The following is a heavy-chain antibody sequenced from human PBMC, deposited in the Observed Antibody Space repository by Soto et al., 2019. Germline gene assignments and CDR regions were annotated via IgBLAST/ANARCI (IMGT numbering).Heavy chain of an antibody. V-gene: IGHV3-30*18. CDR2: ISYDGSNK. CDR1: GFTFSSYG. CDR3: AKDWSGSYYTFDY. J-gene: IGHJ4*02. D-gene: IGHD1-26*01. Sequence: GGSVRLSXAASGFTFSSYGMHWVRQAPGKGLEWVAVISYDGSNKYYADSVKGRFTISRDNSKNTLYLQMNSLRAEDTAVYYCAKDWSGSYYTFDYWGQGTLVTVSS.